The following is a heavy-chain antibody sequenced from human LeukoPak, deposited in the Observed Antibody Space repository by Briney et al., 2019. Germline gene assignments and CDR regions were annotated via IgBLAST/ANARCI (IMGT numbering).Heavy chain of an antibody. CDR1: GYTFTGYF. J-gene: IGHJ5*02. V-gene: IGHV1-2*06. CDR3: ARRRSGYSSGWYRRKGWFDP. CDR2: INPNSGGT. Sequence: ASVKVSCKASGYTFTGYFMHWLRQAPGQGLEWMGRINPNSGGTNYAQNFQGRVTMTRDTSISTAYMDLSRLTSDDTAVYYCARRRSGYSSGWYRRKGWFDPWGQGTLVTVSS. D-gene: IGHD6-19*01.